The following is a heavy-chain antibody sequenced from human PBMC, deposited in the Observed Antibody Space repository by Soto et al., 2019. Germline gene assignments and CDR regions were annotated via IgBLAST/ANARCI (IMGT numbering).Heavy chain of an antibody. CDR2: IYRSGTT. CDR3: ARTHSWSCYSVFNY. CDR1: NFSISSGYY. J-gene: IGHJ4*02. V-gene: IGHV4-38-2*01. Sequence: SETLSLTCVVSNFSISSGYYWGWIRQSPGKGLEWIASIYRSGTTSYNPSLKSRVTISVDPSKNQFSLMLTAVTAADTAVYYCARTHSWSCYSVFNYWGRGPLVTDYS. D-gene: IGHD2-2*01.